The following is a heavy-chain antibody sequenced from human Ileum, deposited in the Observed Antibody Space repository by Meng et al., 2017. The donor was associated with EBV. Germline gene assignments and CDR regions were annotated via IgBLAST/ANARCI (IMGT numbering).Heavy chain of an antibody. D-gene: IGHD6-19*01. CDR1: GCSISSSNT. J-gene: IGHJ4*02. CDR3: ASFPPPGKQWLVTDY. V-gene: IGHV4-4*02. CDR2: IDNGGRT. Sequence: QLLLSCPGRVKPSGSLSPPCAVAGCSISSSNTWRGVRQPPGKGMEWIGKIDNGGRTNYNPAPTSRGTISVDKSKTQFSLKLSCVTAADTAVYYCASFPPPGKQWLVTDYWGQGTLVTVSS.